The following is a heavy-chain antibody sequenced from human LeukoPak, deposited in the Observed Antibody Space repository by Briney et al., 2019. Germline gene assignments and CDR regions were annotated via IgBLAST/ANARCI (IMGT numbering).Heavy chain of an antibody. J-gene: IGHJ5*02. CDR1: GFTFSSYE. CDR3: ARETLGGSYESMFDP. D-gene: IGHD1-26*01. CDR2: IGSSGITI. V-gene: IGHV3-48*03. Sequence: GGSLRLSCAASGFTFSSYEMNWVRQAPGKGLEWVSYIGSSGITIYYADSVKGRFTISRDNAKNSLYLQMNSLRAGDTAVYYCARETLGGSYESMFDPWGQGTLVTVSS.